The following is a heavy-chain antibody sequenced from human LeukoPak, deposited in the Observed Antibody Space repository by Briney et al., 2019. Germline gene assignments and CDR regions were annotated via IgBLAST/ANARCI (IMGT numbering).Heavy chain of an antibody. CDR3: ATGNYYDFWSGYRYFDY. V-gene: IGHV1-69*01. D-gene: IGHD3-3*01. J-gene: IGHJ4*02. Sequence: SVKVSCKASGGTFISYAISWVRQAPGQGLEWMGGIIPIFGTANYAQKFQGRVTITADESTSTAYMELSSLRSEDTAVYYCATGNYYDFWSGYRYFDYWGQGTLVTVSS. CDR1: GGTFISYA. CDR2: IIPIFGTA.